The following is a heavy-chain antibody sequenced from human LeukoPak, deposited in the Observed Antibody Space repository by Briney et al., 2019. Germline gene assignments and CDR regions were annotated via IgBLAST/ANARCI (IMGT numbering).Heavy chain of an antibody. V-gene: IGHV3-30*04. CDR1: GFTFSSYA. J-gene: IGHJ6*03. CDR3: AKNGDRGAYCTGGTCYPYFYYYMDV. Sequence: GGSLRLSCAASGFTFSSYAMHWVRQAPGKGLEWVAVISYDGSNKYYADSVKGRFTISRDNSKNTLYLQMNSLRAEDTAIYYCAKNGDRGAYCTGGTCYPYFYYYMDVWGKGTTVTISS. CDR2: ISYDGSNK. D-gene: IGHD2-15*01.